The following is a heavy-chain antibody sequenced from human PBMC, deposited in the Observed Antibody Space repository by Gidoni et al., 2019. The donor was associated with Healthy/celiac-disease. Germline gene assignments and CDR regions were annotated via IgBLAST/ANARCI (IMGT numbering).Heavy chain of an antibody. V-gene: IGHV3-33*01. CDR3: ARDGCGGDCYSYDYYYYMDV. CDR2: VWYDGSNK. CDR1: GFPFSRHG. D-gene: IGHD2-21*01. J-gene: IGHJ6*03. Sequence: VQLVESWGGGARPGRSLSLPWAAPGFPFSRHGLHWVRQAPGKGLEWVGVVWYDGSNKDYADSVKGRLTISRDNSKNTLYLQMNSLRAEDTAVYYCARDGCGGDCYSYDYYYYMDVWGKGTTVTVSS.